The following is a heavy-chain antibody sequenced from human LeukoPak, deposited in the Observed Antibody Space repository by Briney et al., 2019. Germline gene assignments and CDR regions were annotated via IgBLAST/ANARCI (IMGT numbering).Heavy chain of an antibody. CDR2: IRSKAYGGTT. Sequence: GRSLRLSCTASGFTFGDCAMSWVRQAPGKGLEWVGFIRSKAYGGTTEYAASVKGRFTISRDDSKSIAYLQMNSLKTEDTAVYYCTRGGYGDYGFDYWGQGTLVTVSS. D-gene: IGHD4-17*01. CDR3: TRGGYGDYGFDY. V-gene: IGHV3-49*04. J-gene: IGHJ4*02. CDR1: GFTFGDCA.